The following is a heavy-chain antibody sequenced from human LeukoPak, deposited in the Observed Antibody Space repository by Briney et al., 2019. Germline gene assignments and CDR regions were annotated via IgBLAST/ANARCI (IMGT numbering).Heavy chain of an antibody. Sequence: PAETLSLTCTVSGVSISSGGYYWRRLRQHPGKGLEWIGYIYYSGSTYYNPSLKSRVTISVDTSKNQCSLKLSSVTAADTAVYYCARGPYGSGSYWGEGTLVTVPS. V-gene: IGHV4-31*03. D-gene: IGHD3-10*01. CDR3: ARGPYGSGSY. CDR2: IYYSGST. CDR1: GVSISSGGYY. J-gene: IGHJ4*02.